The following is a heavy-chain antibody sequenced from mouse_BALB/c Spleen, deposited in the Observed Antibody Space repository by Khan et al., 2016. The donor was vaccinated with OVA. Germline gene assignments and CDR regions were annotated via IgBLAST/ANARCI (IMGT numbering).Heavy chain of an antibody. J-gene: IGHJ4*01. CDR1: GYSITSNYA. CDR2: ISYSGST. V-gene: IGHV3-2*02. D-gene: IGHD1-1*01. Sequence: EVQLQESGPGLVKPSQSLSLTCTVNGYSITSNYAWNWIRQFPGNKLEWMGYISYSGSTNYNPSLKSRLSITRGTSKNQFFLLLHSVTTEDSATYYCARGNYYGYALDYWGQGTSVTGSS. CDR3: ARGNYYGYALDY.